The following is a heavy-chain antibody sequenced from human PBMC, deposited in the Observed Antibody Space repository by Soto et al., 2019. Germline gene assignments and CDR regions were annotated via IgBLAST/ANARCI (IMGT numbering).Heavy chain of an antibody. CDR3: ARENWVVGLAFDY. CDR1: GYTFTGYY. Sequence: ASVKVSCKASGYTFTGYYMHWVRQAPGQGLEWMGWINPNSGGTNYAQKFQGRVTMTRDTSMSTAYMELRSLRSDDTAVYYCARENWVVGLAFDYWGQGTLVTVSS. V-gene: IGHV1-2*02. D-gene: IGHD1-26*01. J-gene: IGHJ4*02. CDR2: INPNSGGT.